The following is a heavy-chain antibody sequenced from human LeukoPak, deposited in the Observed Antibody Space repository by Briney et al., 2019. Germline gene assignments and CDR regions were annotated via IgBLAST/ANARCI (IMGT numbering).Heavy chain of an antibody. Sequence: GGSLRLSCAAPGFTFDDYGMSWVRQAPGKGLEWVSGINWNGGSTGYADSVKGRFTISRDNAKNSLYLQMNSLRAEDTALYYCARDPGYYYYMDVWGKGTTVTVSS. CDR1: GFTFDDYG. CDR2: INWNGGST. V-gene: IGHV3-20*04. J-gene: IGHJ6*03. CDR3: ARDPGYYYYMDV.